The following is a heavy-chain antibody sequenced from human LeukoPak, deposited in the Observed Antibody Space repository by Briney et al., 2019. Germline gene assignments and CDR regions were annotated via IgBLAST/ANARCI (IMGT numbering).Heavy chain of an antibody. J-gene: IGHJ6*03. CDR3: AKDQWFGESPYYYYYMDV. V-gene: IGHV3-23*01. CDR1: GFTFSSYG. Sequence: GGSLRLSCAASGFTFSSYGMSWVRQAPGKGLEWVSTISGNAGSTFYADSVKGRFTISRDNSKNTLYLQMNSLRAEDTAVYYCAKDQWFGESPYYYYYMDVWGKGTTVTISS. D-gene: IGHD3-10*01. CDR2: ISGNAGST.